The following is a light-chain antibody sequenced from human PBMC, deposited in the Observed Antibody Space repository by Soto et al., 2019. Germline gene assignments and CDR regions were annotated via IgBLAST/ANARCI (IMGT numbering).Light chain of an antibody. CDR2: EVS. CDR3: SSYAGSNNYV. J-gene: IGLJ1*01. Sequence: QSALTQPPSASGSPGQSVTISCTGTSSDVGAYNYVSWYQQHPGKAPKLMIYEVSKRPSGAPDRFSGSKSANTASLTVSGLQAEDEADYYCSSYAGSNNYVFGTGTKVTVL. V-gene: IGLV2-8*01. CDR1: SSDVGAYNY.